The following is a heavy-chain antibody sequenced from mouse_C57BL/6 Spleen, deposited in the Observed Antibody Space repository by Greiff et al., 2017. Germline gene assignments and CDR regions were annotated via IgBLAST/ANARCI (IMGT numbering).Heavy chain of an antibody. J-gene: IGHJ3*01. CDR2: INPNNGGT. Sequence: VQLQQSGPELVKPGASVKISCKASGYTFTDYYMNWVKQSHGKSLEWIGDINPNNGGTSYNQKFKGKATLTVDKSSSTAYMELRSLTSEDFAVYYCASYYGNYAWFAYWGQGTLVTVSA. CDR1: GYTFTDYY. V-gene: IGHV1-26*01. D-gene: IGHD2-1*01. CDR3: ASYYGNYAWFAY.